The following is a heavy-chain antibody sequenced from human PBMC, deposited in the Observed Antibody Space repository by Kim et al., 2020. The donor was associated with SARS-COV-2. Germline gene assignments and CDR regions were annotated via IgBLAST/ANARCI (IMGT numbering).Heavy chain of an antibody. CDR2: TI. Sequence: TIHYSDPANGRFTISRDNARNSVSMQMNNLRDEDTAVYYCARGWLQNSFDYWGQGTPVTVSS. V-gene: IGHV3-48*02. D-gene: IGHD5-12*01. CDR3: ARGWLQNSFDY. J-gene: IGHJ4*02.